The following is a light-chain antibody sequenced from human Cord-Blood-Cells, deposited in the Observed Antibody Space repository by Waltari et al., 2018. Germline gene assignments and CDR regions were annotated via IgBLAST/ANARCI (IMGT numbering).Light chain of an antibody. V-gene: IGKV4-1*01. CDR1: QSVLYTSNNKNY. CDR2: WAS. Sequence: DIVMTPVSDSLTVSLGEWGTIYCKSSQSVLYTSNNKNYLAWYQQKPGQPPKRLIYWASTRESGVPDRFSGSGSGTDFTLTISSLQAEDVAVYYCQQYYSTPWTFGQGTKVEIK. J-gene: IGKJ1*01. CDR3: QQYYSTPWT.